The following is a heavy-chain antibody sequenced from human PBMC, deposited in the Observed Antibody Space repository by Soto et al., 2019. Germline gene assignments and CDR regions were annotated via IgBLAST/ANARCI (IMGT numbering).Heavy chain of an antibody. Sequence: ASVKVSCKTSGYTFSNYYIHWLRQAPGQGLEWMGWINPASGDTKYAQNLQVSVTLTRDTPLSTAYMQVNNLKSEDSAIYYCEKELAKIQTGRFSGVGHPFDVGGQGKMVTVS. CDR2: INPASGDT. D-gene: IGHD3-3*01. V-gene: IGHV1-2*04. J-gene: IGHJ3*01. CDR1: GYTFSNYY. CDR3: EKELAKIQTGRFSGVGHPFDV.